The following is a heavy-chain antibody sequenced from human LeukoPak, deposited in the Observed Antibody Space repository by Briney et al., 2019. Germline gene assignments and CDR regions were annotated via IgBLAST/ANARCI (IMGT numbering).Heavy chain of an antibody. CDR2: IYSVGTT. D-gene: IGHD5/OR15-5a*01. CDR3: ARLESTEGTLY. V-gene: IGHV3-66*02. J-gene: IGHJ4*02. Sequence: GGSLRLSCEDSGFTVSSNYMSWVRQAPGKGLEWVSVIYSVGTTYYADSVKGRFTISRDTSKNTVFLQMNGLRAEDTAVYYCARLESTEGTLYWGQGTLVTVSS. CDR1: GFTVSSNY.